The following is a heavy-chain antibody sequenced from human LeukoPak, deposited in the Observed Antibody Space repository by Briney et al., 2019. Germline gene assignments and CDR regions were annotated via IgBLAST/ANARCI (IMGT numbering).Heavy chain of an antibody. CDR3: ARTTPYYYGSGPRTFDY. D-gene: IGHD3-10*01. CDR1: GYTFTSYA. J-gene: IGHJ4*02. Sequence: GASVKVSCKASGYTFTSYAMHWVRQAPGQRLEWMGWINTNTGNPTYAQGFTGRFVFSLDTSVSTAYLQISSLKAEDTAVYYCARTTPYYYGSGPRTFDYWGQGTLVTVSS. CDR2: INTNTGNP. V-gene: IGHV7-4-1*02.